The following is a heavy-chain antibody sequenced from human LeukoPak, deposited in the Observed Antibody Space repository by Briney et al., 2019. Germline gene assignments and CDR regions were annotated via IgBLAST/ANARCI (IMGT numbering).Heavy chain of an antibody. Sequence: GASVKVSCKASGYTFTGYYMHWVRQAPGQGLEWMGWINPNSGGTNYAQKFQGRVTMTRDTSISTAYMELRSLRSDDTAVYYCARVIAAQKTTDYWGQGTLVTVSS. D-gene: IGHD6-13*01. CDR3: ARVIAAQKTTDY. CDR2: INPNSGGT. J-gene: IGHJ4*02. V-gene: IGHV1-2*02. CDR1: GYTFTGYY.